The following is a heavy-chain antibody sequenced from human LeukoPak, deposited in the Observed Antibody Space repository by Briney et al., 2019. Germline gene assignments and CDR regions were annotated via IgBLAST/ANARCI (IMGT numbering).Heavy chain of an antibody. J-gene: IGHJ3*02. CDR3: ARDYYYDSSGSTPYDAFDI. D-gene: IGHD3-22*01. V-gene: IGHV4-31*03. Sequence: PSQTLSLTCTVSGGSISSGGYYWSWIRQHPGKGLEWIGYIYYSGSTYYNPSLKSRVTISVDTSKNQFSLKLSSVTAADTAVYYCARDYYYDSSGSTPYDAFDIWGQGTMVTVSS. CDR1: GGSISSGGYY. CDR2: IYYSGST.